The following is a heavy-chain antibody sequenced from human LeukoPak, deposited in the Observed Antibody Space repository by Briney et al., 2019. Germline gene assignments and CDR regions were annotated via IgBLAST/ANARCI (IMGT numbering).Heavy chain of an antibody. CDR3: VRVEYSSSYYFDS. Sequence: SGPGLVKPSQTLSLTCAISGDSVSSNSAAWNWIRQSPSRGLEWLGKTHYRSKWFNHYGESVKSRIIIKPDTSKNQVSLQLNSVTPEDTAVYYCVRVEYSSSYYFDSWGQGTLVTVSS. CDR2: THYRSKWFN. CDR1: GDSVSSNSAA. J-gene: IGHJ4*02. D-gene: IGHD4-11*01. V-gene: IGHV6-1*01.